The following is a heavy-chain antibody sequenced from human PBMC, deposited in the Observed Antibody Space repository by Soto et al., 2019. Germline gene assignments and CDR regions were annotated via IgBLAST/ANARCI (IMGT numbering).Heavy chain of an antibody. CDR2: IYYTGDT. J-gene: IGHJ4*02. CDR3: ARYARIPDS. D-gene: IGHD2-2*01. CDR1: GASITSSY. Sequence: QVQLQESGPGLVKPSETLSLTCTVSGASITSSYWSWIRQPPGQGLESIGYIYYTGDTNSNPSLKSRVNISLHTHKNQFSLKLSSVTAADTAVYFCARYARIPDSWGQGNLVTVSS. V-gene: IGHV4-59*01.